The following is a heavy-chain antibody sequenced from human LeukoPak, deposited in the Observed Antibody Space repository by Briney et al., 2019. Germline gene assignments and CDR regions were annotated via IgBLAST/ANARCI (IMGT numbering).Heavy chain of an antibody. Sequence: SETLSLTCAVSGDSISTNNWWSWVRQAPGTGLEWIGEIYHSGSTNYNPSLKSRVTISVDKSKNQFSLKLSSVTAADTAVYYCARALYCSSTSCYLPWYFDLWGRGTLVTVSS. V-gene: IGHV4-4*02. CDR3: ARALYCSSTSCYLPWYFDL. CDR2: IYHSGST. D-gene: IGHD2-2*01. CDR1: GDSISTNNW. J-gene: IGHJ2*01.